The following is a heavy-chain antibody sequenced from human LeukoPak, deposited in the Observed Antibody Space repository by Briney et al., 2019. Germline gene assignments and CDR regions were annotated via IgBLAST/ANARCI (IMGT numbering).Heavy chain of an antibody. CDR2: ISYDGSNK. V-gene: IGHV3-30*04. Sequence: GGSLRLSCAASGFTFSSYAMHWVRQAPGKGLEWVAVISYDGSNKYYADSVKGRFTISRDNSKNTLYLQMNSLRAEDTAVYYCARDLNRDIVVVPAAMGPMGFNWFDPWGQGTLVTVSS. CDR3: ARDLNRDIVVVPAAMGPMGFNWFDP. CDR1: GFTFSSYA. D-gene: IGHD2-2*01. J-gene: IGHJ5*02.